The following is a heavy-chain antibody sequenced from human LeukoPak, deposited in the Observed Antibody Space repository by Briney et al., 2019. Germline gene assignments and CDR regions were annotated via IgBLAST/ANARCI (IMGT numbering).Heavy chain of an antibody. V-gene: IGHV4-38-2*02. Sequence: PSETLSLTCTVSGYSITSGYNWAWIRQPPGKVLEWIGSIYHSGSAYYNPSLKSRVTISVDTSKNQFSLKLSSVTAADTAVYYCGRYCSSTTCYTRAVDYWGQGTLVTVSS. CDR1: GYSITSGYN. CDR3: GRYCSSTTCYTRAVDY. J-gene: IGHJ4*02. CDR2: IYHSGSA. D-gene: IGHD2-2*02.